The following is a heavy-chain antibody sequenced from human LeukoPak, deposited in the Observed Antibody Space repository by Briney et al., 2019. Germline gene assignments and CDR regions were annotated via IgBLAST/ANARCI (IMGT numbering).Heavy chain of an antibody. CDR3: AKAGQWLVLVY. J-gene: IGHJ4*02. CDR1: GFTFSNYA. Sequence: PGGSLRLSCAASGFTFSNYAMSWVRQAPGKGLEWVSSISGSGGSAYYADSVEGRFSISRDNSNNTLFLQMNSLRAEDTATYYCAKAGQWLVLVYWSQGILVTVSS. V-gene: IGHV3-23*01. D-gene: IGHD6-19*01. CDR2: ISGSGGSA.